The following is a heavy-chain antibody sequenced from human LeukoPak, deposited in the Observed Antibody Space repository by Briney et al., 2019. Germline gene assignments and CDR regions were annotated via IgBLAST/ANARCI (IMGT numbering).Heavy chain of an antibody. CDR3: ARYSSGWARRSYNWFDP. D-gene: IGHD6-19*01. CDR2: IYHSGST. CDR1: GYSISSGYY. Sequence: PSETLSLTCTVSGYSISSGYYWGWIRQPPGKGLEWIGSIYHSGSTYYNPSLKSRVTISVDTSKNQFSLKLSSVTAADTAVYYCARYSSGWARRSYNWFDPWGQETLVTVSS. V-gene: IGHV4-38-2*02. J-gene: IGHJ5*02.